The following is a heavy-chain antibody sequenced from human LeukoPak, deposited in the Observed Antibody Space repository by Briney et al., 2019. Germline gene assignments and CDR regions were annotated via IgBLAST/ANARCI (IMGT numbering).Heavy chain of an antibody. CDR3: RAYYDFWSGYYLYYYYYMDV. V-gene: IGHV3-11*01. Sequence: GGSLRLSCAASGFTFSDYYMSWIRQAPGKGLEWVSYISSSGSTIYYADSVKGRFTISRDDAKNSLYLQMNSLRAEDTAVYYCRAYYDFWSGYYLYYYYYMDVWGKGTTVTVSS. J-gene: IGHJ6*03. CDR1: GFTFSDYY. CDR2: ISSSGSTI. D-gene: IGHD3-3*01.